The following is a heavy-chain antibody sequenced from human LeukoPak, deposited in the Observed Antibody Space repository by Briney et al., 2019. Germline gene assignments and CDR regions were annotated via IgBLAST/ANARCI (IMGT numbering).Heavy chain of an antibody. V-gene: IGHV1-8*01. Sequence: ASVKVSCKASGYSFTSYDINWVRQPTGHGLEWMGWMNPNSGNTGYAQKCQDRVTMTRNTSISSAYMGLISRRSADTAVYYCARGNNWFDPWGQGTLVTVSS. J-gene: IGHJ5*02. CDR1: GYSFTSYD. CDR2: MNPNSGNT. CDR3: ARGNNWFDP.